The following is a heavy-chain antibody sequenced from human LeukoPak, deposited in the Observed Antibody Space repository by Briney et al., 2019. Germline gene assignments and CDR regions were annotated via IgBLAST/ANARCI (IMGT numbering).Heavy chain of an antibody. CDR1: GFTFDDYA. J-gene: IGHJ4*02. CDR2: ISWNSGSI. CDR3: AKDQYQLLGFAH. D-gene: IGHD2-2*01. V-gene: IGHV3-9*01. Sequence: GGSLRLSCAASGFTFDDYAMHWVRQAPGKGLEWVSGISWNSGSIGYADSVKGRFTTSRDNAKNSLYLQMNSLRAEDTALYYCAKDQYQLLGFAHWGQGTLVTVSS.